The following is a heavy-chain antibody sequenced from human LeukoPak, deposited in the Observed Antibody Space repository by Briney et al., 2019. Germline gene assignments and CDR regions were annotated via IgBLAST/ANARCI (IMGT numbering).Heavy chain of an antibody. CDR1: ERTFSSYA. D-gene: IGHD3-22*01. CDR3: ARGPYYYESSGYFFGTYYFDY. CDR2: IIPIFGTA. Sequence: ASVKVSCKASERTFSSYAISWVRQAPGQGLEWMGGIIPIFGTANYAQKFQGRVTITADESTSTAYMELSSLRSEDTAVYYCARGPYYYESSGYFFGTYYFDYWGQGTLVTVSS. J-gene: IGHJ4*02. V-gene: IGHV1-69*13.